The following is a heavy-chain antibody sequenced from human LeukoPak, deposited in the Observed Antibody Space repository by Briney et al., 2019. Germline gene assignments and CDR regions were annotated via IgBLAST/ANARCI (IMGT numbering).Heavy chain of an antibody. CDR3: AKDSDYDSSLVDY. CDR2: IKQDGSEK. V-gene: IGHV3-7*01. CDR1: GFTFSSYW. J-gene: IGHJ4*02. Sequence: QPGGSLRLSCAASGFTFSSYWMSWVRQAPGKGLEWVANIKQDGSEKYYVDSVKGRFTISRDNAKNSLYLQMNSLRAEDTAVYYCAKDSDYDSSLVDYWGQGTLVTVSS. D-gene: IGHD3-22*01.